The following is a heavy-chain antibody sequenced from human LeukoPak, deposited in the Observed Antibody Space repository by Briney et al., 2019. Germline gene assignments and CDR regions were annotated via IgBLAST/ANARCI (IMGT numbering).Heavy chain of an antibody. V-gene: IGHV3-23*01. J-gene: IGHJ3*02. D-gene: IGHD1-26*01. Sequence: GGSLRLSCAASGFTFSSYAMSWVRQAPGKGLEWVSAISDSGDITYYADSVKGRFTISRDNSKNTLYVQMNSLRVEDTAVYFCAKDRRGGSYYAATLDIWGPGTMVTVSS. CDR2: ISDSGDIT. CDR1: GFTFSSYA. CDR3: AKDRRGGSYYAATLDI.